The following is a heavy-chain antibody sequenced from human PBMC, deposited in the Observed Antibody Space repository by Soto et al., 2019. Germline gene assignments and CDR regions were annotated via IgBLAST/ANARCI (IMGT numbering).Heavy chain of an antibody. J-gene: IGHJ6*02. D-gene: IGHD4-17*01. Sequence: ASVKVSCKASGYTFTSYAMHWVRQAPGQRLEWMGWINAGNGNTKYSQKFQGRVTITRDTSASTAYMELSSLRSEDTAVYYCAGGYYGDYTIYYYYYGMDVWGQGTTVTVPS. CDR1: GYTFTSYA. CDR2: INAGNGNT. CDR3: AGGYYGDYTIYYYYYGMDV. V-gene: IGHV1-3*01.